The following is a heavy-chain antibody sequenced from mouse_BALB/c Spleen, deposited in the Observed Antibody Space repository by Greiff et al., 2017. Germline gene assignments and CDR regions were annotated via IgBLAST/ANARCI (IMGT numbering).Heavy chain of an antibody. D-gene: IGHD2-1*01. V-gene: IGHV5-6-3*01. CDR1: GFTFSSYG. CDR3: ARGNYEDYYAMDY. Sequence: EVHLVESGGGLVQPGGSLKLSCAASGFTFSSYGMSWVRQTPDKRLELVATINSNGGSTYYPDSVKGRFTISRDNAKNTLYLQMSSLKSEDTAMYYCARGNYEDYYAMDYWGQGTSVTVSS. CDR2: INSNGGST. J-gene: IGHJ4*01.